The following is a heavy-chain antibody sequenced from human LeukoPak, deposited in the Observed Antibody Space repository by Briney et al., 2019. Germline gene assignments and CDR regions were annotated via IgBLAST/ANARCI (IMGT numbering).Heavy chain of an antibody. D-gene: IGHD6-25*01. CDR2: IYYSGST. V-gene: IGHV4-61*08. CDR1: GGSISSGGYY. Sequence: SETLSLTCTVSGGSISSGGYYWSWIRQHPGKGLEWIGYIYYSGSTNYNPSLKSRVTISVDTSKSQFSLKLSSVTAADTAVYYCARGGYEQRLWPTPFDYWGQGTLVTVSS. J-gene: IGHJ4*02. CDR3: ARGGYEQRLWPTPFDY.